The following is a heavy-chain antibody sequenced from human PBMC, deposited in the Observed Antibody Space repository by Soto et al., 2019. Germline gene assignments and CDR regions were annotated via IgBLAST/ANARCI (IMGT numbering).Heavy chain of an antibody. CDR2: IDPSDSYT. V-gene: IGHV5-10-1*01. D-gene: IGHD1-26*01. CDR3: ASRGTSDYYYGMDV. Sequence: RGESLKISCEGSGYSFTSYWISWVRQMPGKGLEWMGRIDPSDSYTNYSPSFQGHVTISADKSISTAYLQWSSLKASDTAMYYCASRGTSDYYYGMDVWGQGTTVTVSS. CDR1: GYSFTSYW. J-gene: IGHJ6*02.